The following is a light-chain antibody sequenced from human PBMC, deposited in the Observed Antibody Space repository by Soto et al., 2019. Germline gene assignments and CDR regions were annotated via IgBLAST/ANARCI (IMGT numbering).Light chain of an antibody. J-gene: IGKJ2*01. V-gene: IGKV1-5*01. Sequence: DIQMTQSPSTLSASVGDRVIITCRASQSISDYLAWYQQKPGKAPKLLIYDASSLQSGVPSRFSGGRSGTEFTLTISSLQADDFATYYCQQYDTYSRTFGQGTKLEI. CDR2: DAS. CDR3: QQYDTYSRT. CDR1: QSISDY.